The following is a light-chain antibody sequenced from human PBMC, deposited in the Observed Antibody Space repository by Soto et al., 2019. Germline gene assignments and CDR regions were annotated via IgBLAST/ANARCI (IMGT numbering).Light chain of an antibody. Sequence: QSVLTQPPSVSGAPGQRVTISCTGSSSNIGAGYDVHWYQRLPGTAPKVLIYGNNNRPSGVPDRFSGSKSGTSASLAITGLQAEDEADYYCQSYDSSLGGADVFVTGTKLTVL. V-gene: IGLV1-40*01. J-gene: IGLJ1*01. CDR2: GNN. CDR1: SSNIGAGYD. CDR3: QSYDSSLGGADV.